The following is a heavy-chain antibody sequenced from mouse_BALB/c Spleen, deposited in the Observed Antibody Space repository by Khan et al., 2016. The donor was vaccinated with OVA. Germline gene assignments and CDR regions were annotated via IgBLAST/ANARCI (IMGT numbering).Heavy chain of an antibody. CDR3: KRGGGGNRFAY. Sequence: QVQLQQSGAEVVRPGVSVKVSCKGSGYTFTDFTLHWVKQSHAMSLEWIGVISTYYGHATYNQKFKDKATMTVDKSSSTAYMELARLTSEDSAIFCVKRGGGGNRFAYWGQGTLVTVSA. CDR1: GYTFTDFT. CDR2: ISTYYGHA. J-gene: IGHJ3*01. V-gene: IGHV1S137*01.